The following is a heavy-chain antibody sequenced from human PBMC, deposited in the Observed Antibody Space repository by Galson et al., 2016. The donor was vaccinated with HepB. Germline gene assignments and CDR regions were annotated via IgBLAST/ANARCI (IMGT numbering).Heavy chain of an antibody. CDR1: GGSVSSGDYY. CDR3: ARLGAALDY. CDR2: IYYSGNN. Sequence: ETLSLTCTVSGGSVSSGDYYWNWIRQPPGKGPEWIAYIYYSGNNNYNPSLKDRLSISADTANNQFSLKLNSVTAADTAIYFCARLGAALDYWGQGILVTVSS. D-gene: IGHD1-26*01. J-gene: IGHJ4*02. V-gene: IGHV4-61*08.